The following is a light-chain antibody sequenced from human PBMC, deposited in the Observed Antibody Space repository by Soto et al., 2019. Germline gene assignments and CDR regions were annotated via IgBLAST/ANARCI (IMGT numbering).Light chain of an antibody. V-gene: IGLV3-1*01. J-gene: IGLJ2*01. CDR2: QDS. CDR1: KLGDKY. CDR3: QAWDSSPLAV. Sequence: SYELTQPPSVSVSPGQTASITCSGAKLGDKYACWYQQKPGQSPVLVIYQDSKRPSGIPERFSGSNSGNTATLTISGTQAMDEADYYCQAWDSSPLAVFGGGTKRTVL.